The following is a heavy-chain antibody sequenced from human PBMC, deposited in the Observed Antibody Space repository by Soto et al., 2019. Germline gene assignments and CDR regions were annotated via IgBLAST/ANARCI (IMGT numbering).Heavy chain of an antibody. V-gene: IGHV3-11*06. Sequence: GGSLRLSCAASGFTFSDYYMSWIRQAPGKGLEWVSYISSSSGYTNYADSVKGRFTISRDNAKNSLYLRMNSLRAEETDVYYCATEYGRIDYWGQGTLVTVSS. D-gene: IGHD4-17*01. CDR3: ATEYGRIDY. J-gene: IGHJ4*02. CDR2: ISSSSGYT. CDR1: GFTFSDYY.